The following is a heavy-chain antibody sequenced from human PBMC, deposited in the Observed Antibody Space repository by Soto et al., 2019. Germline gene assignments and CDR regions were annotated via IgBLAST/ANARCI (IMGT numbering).Heavy chain of an antibody. J-gene: IGHJ4*02. D-gene: IGHD2-15*01. CDR2: ISAGGGST. Sequence: GGSLRLSCAASGFTFSSYAMSWVRQAPGKGLEWVSGISAGGGSTYYADSVKGRFTISRDNSKNTLYLQMNSLRAEDTAVYYCAKTAMGGTKNDRFDYWGQGTLVTVSS. CDR3: AKTAMGGTKNDRFDY. CDR1: GFTFSSYA. V-gene: IGHV3-23*01.